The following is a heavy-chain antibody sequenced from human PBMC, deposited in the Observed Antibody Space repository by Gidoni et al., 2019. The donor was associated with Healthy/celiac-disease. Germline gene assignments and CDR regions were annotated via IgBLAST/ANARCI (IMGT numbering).Heavy chain of an antibody. V-gene: IGHV4-39*01. CDR1: GGSLSHSRYY. CDR3: ARHELAAGMGGNWFDP. CDR2: IYYSGST. D-gene: IGHD6-13*01. J-gene: IGHJ5*02. Sequence: QLQLQESGPGLVKPSETLSLTCTVPGGSLSHSRYYWGWIRQPPGKGLEWIGSIYYSGSTYYNPSLKSRVTISVDTSKNQFSLKLSSVTAADTAVYYCARHELAAGMGGNWFDPWGQGTLVTVSS.